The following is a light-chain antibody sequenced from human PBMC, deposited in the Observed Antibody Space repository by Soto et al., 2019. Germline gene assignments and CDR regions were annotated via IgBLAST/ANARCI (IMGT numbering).Light chain of an antibody. J-gene: IGKJ1*01. CDR1: QNVTTW. Sequence: DIQMTQSPSTLSASVGDRVTITCRASQNVTTWLACYQHKPGKAPKLLLYDVSNLESGVPSRFSGSGSGTEFTLTISRLEPEEFAVYYCQQYGTFGQGTRWIS. CDR3: QQYGT. CDR2: DVS. V-gene: IGKV1-5*01.